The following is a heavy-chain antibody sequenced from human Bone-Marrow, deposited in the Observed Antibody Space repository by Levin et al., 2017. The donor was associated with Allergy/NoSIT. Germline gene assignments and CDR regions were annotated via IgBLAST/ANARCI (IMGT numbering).Heavy chain of an antibody. Sequence: ESLKISCTVSGGSINNYYWSWIRQSAGKGLEWIGRIYSSGSTNYNPSLKSRVTLSVDTANKQFSLRLRSVTAADTAIYYCARDGTFSGSYGTDYWGQGTLVTVSS. CDR3: ARDGTFSGSYGTDY. CDR2: IYSSGST. V-gene: IGHV4-4*07. D-gene: IGHD1-26*01. CDR1: GGSINNYY. J-gene: IGHJ4*02.